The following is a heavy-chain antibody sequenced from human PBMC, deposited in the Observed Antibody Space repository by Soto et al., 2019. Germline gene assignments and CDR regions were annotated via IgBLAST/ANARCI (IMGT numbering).Heavy chain of an antibody. CDR1: GYTFTGYY. Sequence: GASVKVSCKASGYTFTGYYMHWVRQAPGQGLEWMGWINPNSGGTNYAQKFQGRVTMTRDTSISTAYMELSRLRSDDTAVYYCARDRASGGYYYYGMDVWGQGTTVTVSS. CDR2: INPNSGGT. D-gene: IGHD3-16*01. CDR3: ARDRASGGYYYYGMDV. J-gene: IGHJ6*02. V-gene: IGHV1-2*02.